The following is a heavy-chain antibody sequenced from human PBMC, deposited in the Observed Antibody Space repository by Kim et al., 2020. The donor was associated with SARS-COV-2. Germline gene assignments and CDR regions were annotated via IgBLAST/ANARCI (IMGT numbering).Heavy chain of an antibody. CDR3: ARAGGGSSWYYSAFDI. D-gene: IGHD6-13*01. Sequence: SAKGRFTISGDNAKTTLYLQMNSLRAEDTAVYYCARAGGGSSWYYSAFDIWGQGTMVTVSS. J-gene: IGHJ3*02. V-gene: IGHV3-74*01.